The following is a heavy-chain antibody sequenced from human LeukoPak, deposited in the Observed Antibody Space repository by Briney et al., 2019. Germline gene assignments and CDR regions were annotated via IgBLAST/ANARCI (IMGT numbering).Heavy chain of an antibody. CDR1: GFTFSSYS. CDR2: ISSSSSYI. Sequence: KPGGSLRLSCAASGFTFSSYSMNWVRQAPGKGLERVSSISSSSSYIYYADSVKGRFTISRDNAKNSLYLQMNSLRAEDTAVYYCASPRYYYDSHGGLDPWGQGTLVTVSS. CDR3: ASPRYYYDSHGGLDP. D-gene: IGHD3-22*01. J-gene: IGHJ5*02. V-gene: IGHV3-21*01.